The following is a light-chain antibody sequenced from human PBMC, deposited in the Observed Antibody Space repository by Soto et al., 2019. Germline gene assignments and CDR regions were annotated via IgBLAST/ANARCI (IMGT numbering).Light chain of an antibody. CDR1: QDISTY. J-gene: IGKJ4*01. CDR3: QKYDNAPLT. V-gene: IGKV1-27*01. CDR2: AAY. Sequence: DIQMTQAPSSLSESVGDRVNITCRARQDISTYLAWYQQKPGKVPKLLISAAYTLQSGVPTRFSGSGSGTDFTLTISSQQPEDVATYYCQKYDNAPLTFGGGTKVEIK.